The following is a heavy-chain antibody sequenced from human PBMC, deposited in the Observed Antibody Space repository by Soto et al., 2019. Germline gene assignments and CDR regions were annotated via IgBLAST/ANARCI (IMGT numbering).Heavy chain of an antibody. Sequence: QVQLQQWGAGLLKPSETLSLTCAVYGGSFSGYYWSWIRQPPGKGLVGIGEINHSGSTNYNPSLKSRVTISVDTSKNQFSLKLSSVTAADTAVYYCARGRAAAAFPFDIWGQGTMVTVSS. CDR1: GGSFSGYY. J-gene: IGHJ3*02. V-gene: IGHV4-34*01. D-gene: IGHD6-13*01. CDR3: ARGRAAAAFPFDI. CDR2: INHSGST.